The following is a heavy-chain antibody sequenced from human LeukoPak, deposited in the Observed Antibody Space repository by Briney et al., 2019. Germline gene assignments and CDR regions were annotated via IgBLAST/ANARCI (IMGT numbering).Heavy chain of an antibody. D-gene: IGHD2-15*01. J-gene: IGHJ4*02. CDR1: GGSISSYY. V-gene: IGHV4-4*07. CDR2: IYSSGST. CDR3: ARESSLLRPLDY. Sequence: PSETLSLTCTVSGGSISSYYWSGVRQPAGKGLEGSGHIYSSGSTNYNPSLKSRVTLSVETSKNQFSLKLSSVTAADTAVYYCARESSLLRPLDYWGRGTLVTVSS.